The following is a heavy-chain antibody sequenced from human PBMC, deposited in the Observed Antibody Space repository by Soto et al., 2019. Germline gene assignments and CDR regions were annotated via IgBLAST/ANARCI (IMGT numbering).Heavy chain of an antibody. CDR1: GFTFSTYA. CDR3: ARKTAGPRPFDY. D-gene: IGHD6-13*01. Sequence: GGSLRLSCAASGFTFSTYAMSWVRQPPGKGLEWVSGISSSGGDTPSADSVKGRFTISRDNSKNTLYLQMNNLRVEDTAVYFCARKTAGPRPFDYWGQGTLLTVSS. CDR2: ISSSGGDT. J-gene: IGHJ4*02. V-gene: IGHV3-23*01.